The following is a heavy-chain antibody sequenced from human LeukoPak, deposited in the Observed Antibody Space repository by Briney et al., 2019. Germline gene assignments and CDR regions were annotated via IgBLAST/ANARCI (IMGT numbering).Heavy chain of an antibody. D-gene: IGHD3/OR15-3a*01. CDR3: ARAPTWTPYYFDY. CDR2: IYYSGST. V-gene: IGHV4-30-4*07. Sequence: SETLSLTCTVSGGSISSGGYSWSWIRQPPGKGLEWIGYIYYSGSTYYNPSLKSRVTISVDTSKNQFSLKLSSVTAADTAVYYCARAPTWTPYYFDYWGQGTLVTVSS. J-gene: IGHJ4*02. CDR1: GGSISSGGYS.